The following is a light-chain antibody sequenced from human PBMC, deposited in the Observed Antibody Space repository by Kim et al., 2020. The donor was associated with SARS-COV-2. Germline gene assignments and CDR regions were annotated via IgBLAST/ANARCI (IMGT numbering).Light chain of an antibody. CDR3: SSYTSSSTLEVV. V-gene: IGLV2-14*03. CDR2: DVS. J-gene: IGLJ2*01. Sequence: QSDLTQPASVSGSPGQSITISCTGTSSDVGGYNYVSWYQQHPGKAPKLMIYDVSNRPSGVSNRFSGSKSGNTASLTISGLQAEDEADYYCSSYTSSSTLEVVFGGGTQLTVL. CDR1: SSDVGGYNY.